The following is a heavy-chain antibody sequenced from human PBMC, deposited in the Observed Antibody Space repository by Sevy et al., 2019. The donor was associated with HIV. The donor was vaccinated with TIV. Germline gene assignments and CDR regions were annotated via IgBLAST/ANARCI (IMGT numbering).Heavy chain of an antibody. CDR1: GYTFTNYE. V-gene: IGHV1-8*01. J-gene: IGHJ4*02. D-gene: IGHD3-10*01. CDR3: ARDEQRPYYYGSGNMGH. CDR2: MNPNSGKT. Sequence: ASVKVSCKASGYTFTNYEINWVRQATGQGLEWMGWMNPNSGKTGYAPQFHGRVTMTRNTSLNIAYMELSSLRSHDTAVYYCARDEQRPYYYGSGNMGHWGQGTLVTVSS.